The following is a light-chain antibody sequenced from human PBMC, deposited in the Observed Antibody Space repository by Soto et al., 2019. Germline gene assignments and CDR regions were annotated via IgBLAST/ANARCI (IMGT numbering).Light chain of an antibody. J-gene: IGKJ5*01. Sequence: EIVLTQSPATLSLSPGERATLSCRASQGVSSYLAWYQQKPGQAPRLLIYDASNRATGIPARFSGSGSGTDFTLTIRSLEPEDFAVYYCQQRSNWPPITFGQGTRLEIK. CDR1: QGVSSY. CDR3: QQRSNWPPIT. CDR2: DAS. V-gene: IGKV3-11*01.